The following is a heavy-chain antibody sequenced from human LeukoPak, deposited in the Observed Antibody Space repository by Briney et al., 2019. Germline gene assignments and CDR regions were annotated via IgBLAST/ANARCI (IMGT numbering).Heavy chain of an antibody. CDR1: GFTFSSYG. V-gene: IGHV3-30*18. Sequence: GGSLRLSCAASGFTFSSYGMHWVRQAPGKGLEWVAAISYDGSNKYYADSVKGRFTISRDNSKNTLYLQMNSLRAEDTAVYYCAKLPKGGVVRRLPYYGMDVWGQGTTVTVSS. J-gene: IGHJ6*02. CDR3: AKLPKGGVVRRLPYYGMDV. D-gene: IGHD3-3*01. CDR2: ISYDGSNK.